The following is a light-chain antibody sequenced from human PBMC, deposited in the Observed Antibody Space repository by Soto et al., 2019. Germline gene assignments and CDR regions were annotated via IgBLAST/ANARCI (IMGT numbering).Light chain of an antibody. CDR1: QSVSSSY. J-gene: IGKJ2*03. CDR2: GAS. CDR3: QRNGSSPPYR. Sequence: EIVLTQSPGILSLSPGERATLSCRVSQSVSSSYLAWYQQKPGQAPRLLIYGASNRATGIPDRFSASGSRTHLTLTISRREREDCAVYYGQRNGSSPPYRVGRGTKLEIK. V-gene: IGKV3-20*01.